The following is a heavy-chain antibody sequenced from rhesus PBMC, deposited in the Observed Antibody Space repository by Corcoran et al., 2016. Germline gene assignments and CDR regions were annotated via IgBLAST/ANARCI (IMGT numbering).Heavy chain of an antibody. J-gene: IGHJ4*01. CDR2: LIPCVVRT. CDR3: ARGGIQRVQFPY. Sequence: QVQLVQSGAEVKKPGASVKVSCKASGLPFGSYAISWVRQDPGQGVEWMGVLIPCVVRTNYAEKCPGRVTITADTSTSTASMELSSMRSEDTAVYYCARGGIQRVQFPYWGQGVLVTVSS. D-gene: IGHD5-42*01. CDR1: GLPFGSYA. V-gene: IGHV1-198*02.